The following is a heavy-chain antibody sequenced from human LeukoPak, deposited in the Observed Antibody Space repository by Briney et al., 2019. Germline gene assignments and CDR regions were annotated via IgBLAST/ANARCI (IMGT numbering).Heavy chain of an antibody. CDR2: MNPNSGNT. CDR3: ARDRHSGGWFDP. Sequence: ASVKVSCKASGYTFTSYDINWVRQATGQGLEWMGWMNPNSGNTGYAQKFQGRVTMTRNTSISTAYMELRSLRSDDTAVYYCARDRHSGGWFDPWGQGALVTVSS. V-gene: IGHV1-8*01. D-gene: IGHD1-26*01. J-gene: IGHJ5*02. CDR1: GYTFTSYD.